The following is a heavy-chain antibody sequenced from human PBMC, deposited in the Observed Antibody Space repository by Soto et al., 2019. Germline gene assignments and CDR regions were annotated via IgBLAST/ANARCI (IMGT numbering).Heavy chain of an antibody. V-gene: IGHV1-2*04. CDR3: ATMEVELLGAFDI. J-gene: IGHJ3*02. CDR1: GYTFTGYY. CDR2: INPNSGGT. Sequence: ASVKVSCKASGYTFTGYYMHWVRQAPGQGLEWMGWINPNSGGTNYAQKFQGWVTMTRDTSISTAYMELSSLRSEDTAVYYCATMEVELLGAFDIWRQGTMVTVSS. D-gene: IGHD1-7*01.